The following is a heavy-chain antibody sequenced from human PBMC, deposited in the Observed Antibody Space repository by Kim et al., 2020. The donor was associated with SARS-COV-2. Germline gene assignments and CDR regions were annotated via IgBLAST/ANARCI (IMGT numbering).Heavy chain of an antibody. Sequence: YPQNFKGRVTFTRDTSATTAYMELTSLTFKDTAVYYCAREGSGSYNWLDPWGQGTLVTVSS. D-gene: IGHD3-10*01. J-gene: IGHJ5*02. CDR3: AREGSGSYNWLDP. V-gene: IGHV1-3*01.